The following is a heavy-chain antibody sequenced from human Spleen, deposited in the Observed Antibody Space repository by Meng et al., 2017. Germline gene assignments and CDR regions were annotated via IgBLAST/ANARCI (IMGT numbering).Heavy chain of an antibody. J-gene: IGHJ3*02. Sequence: GESLKISCKASGYSFTNYWIGWVRQLPGKGLEWMGIIYPGDSDTRYSPSFQGQVTISADKSISTAYLQWSSLKASDTAMYYCARRKNVGYCSGGSCHDDAFDIWGQGTMVTVSS. CDR1: GYSFTNYW. V-gene: IGHV5-51*01. D-gene: IGHD2-15*01. CDR3: ARRKNVGYCSGGSCHDDAFDI. CDR2: IYPGDSDT.